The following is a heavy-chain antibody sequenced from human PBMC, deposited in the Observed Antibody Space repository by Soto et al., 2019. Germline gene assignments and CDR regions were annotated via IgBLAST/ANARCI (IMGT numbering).Heavy chain of an antibody. D-gene: IGHD3-3*01. Sequence: GGSLRLSCAASGFTFSSYAMSWVRQAPGKGLEWVSAISGSGGSTYYADSVKGRFTISRDNSKNTLYLQMNSLRAEDTAVYYCAKDSPPNYDFLTDAFDIWGQGTMVTVSS. CDR3: AKDSPPNYDFLTDAFDI. CDR1: GFTFSSYA. V-gene: IGHV3-23*01. CDR2: ISGSGGST. J-gene: IGHJ3*02.